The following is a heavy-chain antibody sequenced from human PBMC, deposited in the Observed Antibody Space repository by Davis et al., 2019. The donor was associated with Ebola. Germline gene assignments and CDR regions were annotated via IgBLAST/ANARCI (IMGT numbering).Heavy chain of an antibody. V-gene: IGHV4-38-2*02. CDR2: IYLTGKT. CDR3: ARHWSSSSGFDY. J-gene: IGHJ4*02. D-gene: IGHD6-6*01. CDR1: GYSIGSGYY. Sequence: SETLSLTCTVSGYSIGSGYYWGWIRQPPGKGLEWIGSIYLTGKTYYNPSLKSRVTISVDTSKNQFSLKLSSVTAADTAVYYCARHWSSSSGFDYWGQGTLVTVSS.